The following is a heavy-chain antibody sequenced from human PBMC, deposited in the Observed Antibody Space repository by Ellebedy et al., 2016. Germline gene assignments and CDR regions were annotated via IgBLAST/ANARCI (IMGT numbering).Heavy chain of an antibody. V-gene: IGHV3-7*01. CDR3: ATDLRPLTRGWGY. J-gene: IGHJ4*02. Sequence: ETLSLTCVVSGFSVSSNYLSWIRQAPGKGPEWVANMNPDGSLRNFIDSVRGRFTISRDNAKDSVYLQMNVLRVEDRGIYYCATDLRPLTRGWGYWGQGTLVTVSS. CDR2: MNPDGSLR. D-gene: IGHD3-10*01. CDR1: GFSVSSNY.